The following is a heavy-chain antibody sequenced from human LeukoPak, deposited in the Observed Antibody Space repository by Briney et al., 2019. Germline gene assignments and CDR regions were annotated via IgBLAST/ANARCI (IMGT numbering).Heavy chain of an antibody. J-gene: IGHJ6*02. D-gene: IGHD2-2*01. V-gene: IGHV1-46*01. Sequence: RASVKVSCKASGYTFTSYYMHWVRQAPGQGLEWMGIINPSGGSTSYAQKFQGRVTMTRNTSISTAYMELSSLRSEDTAVYYCARDTLPAAPGDDYYYGMDVWGQGTTVTVSS. CDR2: INPSGGST. CDR3: ARDTLPAAPGDDYYYGMDV. CDR1: GYTFTSYY.